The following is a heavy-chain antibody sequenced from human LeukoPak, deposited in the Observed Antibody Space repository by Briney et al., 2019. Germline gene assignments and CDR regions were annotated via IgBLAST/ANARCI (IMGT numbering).Heavy chain of an antibody. CDR1: GFTVSSNY. V-gene: IGHV3-53*01. D-gene: IGHD5-24*01. CDR2: IYGGGNI. CDR3: ARGAGYNYPYYFDY. J-gene: IGHJ4*02. Sequence: GGSLRLSCAASGFTVSSNYMSWVRQAPGKGLEWVSVIYGGGNIYYADSVKGRFTISRDNSKNTLYLQMNSLRAEDTAVYYCARGAGYNYPYYFDYWGQGTLVTVSS.